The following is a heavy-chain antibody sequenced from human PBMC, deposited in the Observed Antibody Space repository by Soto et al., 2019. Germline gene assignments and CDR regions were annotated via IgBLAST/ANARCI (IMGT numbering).Heavy chain of an antibody. V-gene: IGHV1-18*01. J-gene: IGHJ4*02. Sequence: ASVKVSCKASGYTFTSYGISWVRQAPGQGLEWMGWISAYNGNTNYADSVKGRFTISRDNSKNTLYLQMNSLRAEDTAVYYCARDVGPYDFWSGYYTYWGQGTLVTVSS. D-gene: IGHD3-3*01. CDR1: GYTFTSYG. CDR2: ISAYNGNT. CDR3: ARDVGPYDFWSGYYTY.